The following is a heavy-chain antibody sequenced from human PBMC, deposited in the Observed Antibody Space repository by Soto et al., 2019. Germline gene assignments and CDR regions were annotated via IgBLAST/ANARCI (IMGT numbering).Heavy chain of an antibody. Sequence: EVQLVETGGGLIQPGGSLRLSCAASGFTVSSAYMSWVRQAPGKGLEWVSVIYSGGSTYYADSLKGRFTISRDNSKNSLNLQMNSLRAEDTAVYYCARGGFAPFDYWGQGTMVTVSS. V-gene: IGHV3-53*02. CDR1: GFTVSSAY. CDR3: ARGGFAPFDY. CDR2: IYSGGST. J-gene: IGHJ4*02.